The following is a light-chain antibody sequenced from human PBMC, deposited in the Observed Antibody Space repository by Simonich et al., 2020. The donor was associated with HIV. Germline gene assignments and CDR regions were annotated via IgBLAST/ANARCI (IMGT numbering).Light chain of an antibody. Sequence: QSVLTQPPLASGTPGQRVTISCSGTSSNLGSNTVNWFQHLPGTAPKLLIYRNNQRPSGVPDRFSGSKSGTSASLAISGLQSEDEADYYCEACDDSLNGPVFGGGTKLTVL. CDR3: EACDDSLNGPV. J-gene: IGLJ2*01. V-gene: IGLV1-44*01. CDR1: SSNLGSNT. CDR2: RNN.